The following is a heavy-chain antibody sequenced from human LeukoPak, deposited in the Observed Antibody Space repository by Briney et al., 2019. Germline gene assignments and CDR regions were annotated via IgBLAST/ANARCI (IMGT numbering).Heavy chain of an antibody. CDR1: GGSISSYY. Sequence: PSETLSLTCTVSGGSISSYYWSWIRQPPGKGLEWIGYVYNSGSSNYNPSLRSRVTISVDTSKNQFSLKLTSATAADTAVYYCARRSTGTGPFDYWGQGTLVTVSS. D-gene: IGHD1-1*01. CDR3: ARRSTGTGPFDY. V-gene: IGHV4-59*08. CDR2: VYNSGSS. J-gene: IGHJ4*02.